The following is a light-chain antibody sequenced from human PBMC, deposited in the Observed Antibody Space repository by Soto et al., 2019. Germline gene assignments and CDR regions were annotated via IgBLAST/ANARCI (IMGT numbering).Light chain of an antibody. CDR2: GAS. CDR3: QQYGSLPYT. J-gene: IGKJ2*01. V-gene: IGKV3-20*01. Sequence: EIVLTQSPGTLSLSPGERATLSCRASQSVSSSYLAWYQQKPGQAPRLLIYGASSRATGIPDRFSGSGSGTDLTLTISRLEPEDFAVYYCQQYGSLPYTFGQGTKLEIK. CDR1: QSVSSSY.